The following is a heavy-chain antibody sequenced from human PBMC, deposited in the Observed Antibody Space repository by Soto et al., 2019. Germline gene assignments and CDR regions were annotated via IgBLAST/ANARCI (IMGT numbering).Heavy chain of an antibody. CDR2: IRSEAYGGTA. D-gene: IGHD3-22*01. Sequence: PGGSLRLSCTASGFTFGEYAMGWVRQAPGKGLEWVGFIRSEAYGGTAEYAVSVKGRFTISRDDSKSIAYLQMNSLKSEDTAVYFCTRVIVVAILYYFEYWGQGSLVTVSS. CDR1: GFTFGEYA. V-gene: IGHV3-49*04. CDR3: TRVIVVAILYYFEY. J-gene: IGHJ4*02.